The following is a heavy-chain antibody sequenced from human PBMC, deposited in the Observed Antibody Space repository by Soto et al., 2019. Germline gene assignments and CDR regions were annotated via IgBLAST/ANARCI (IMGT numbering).Heavy chain of an antibody. CDR2: ISSSSYI. Sequence: GGSLRLSCAASGFTFSSYGMNWVRQAPGKELEWVSSISSSSYIYYADSMKGRFTISRDNAKNSLYLQMHSLRAEDTAVYFCARDGYGDYYFDYWGQGTLDTVSS. CDR1: GFTFSSYG. J-gene: IGHJ4*02. CDR3: ARDGYGDYYFDY. V-gene: IGHV3-21*01. D-gene: IGHD4-17*01.